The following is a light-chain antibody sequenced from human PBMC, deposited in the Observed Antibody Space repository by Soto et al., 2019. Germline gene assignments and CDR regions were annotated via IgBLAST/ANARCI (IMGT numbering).Light chain of an antibody. J-gene: IGKJ1*01. CDR3: LQEYNYPRT. V-gene: IGKV1-6*01. CDR1: QGIRND. CDR2: AAS. Sequence: AIQMTQSPSSLSTSVGDRDTITCRASQGIRNDLGWYQQKPGKAPKLLIYAASNLQSGVPSRFSGSGSGTDFTLTISSLQPEDFAAYYCLQEYNYPRTFGQGTKVEIK.